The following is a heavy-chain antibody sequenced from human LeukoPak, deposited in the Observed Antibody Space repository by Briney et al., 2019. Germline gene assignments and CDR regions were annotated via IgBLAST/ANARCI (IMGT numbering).Heavy chain of an antibody. CDR1: GFTFSSYG. CDR3: AKDDMESHYYYMDV. J-gene: IGHJ6*03. CDR2: ISYDGSNK. D-gene: IGHD1-1*01. Sequence: PGRSLRLSCAASGFTFSSYGMHWVRQAPGKGLEWVAVISYDGSNKYYADSVKGRFTISRDNSKNTLYLQMNSLRAEDTAVYYCAKDDMESHYYYMDVWGKGTTVTVSS. V-gene: IGHV3-30*18.